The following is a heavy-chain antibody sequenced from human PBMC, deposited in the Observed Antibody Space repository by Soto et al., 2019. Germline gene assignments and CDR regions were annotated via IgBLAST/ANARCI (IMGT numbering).Heavy chain of an antibody. D-gene: IGHD3-10*01. J-gene: IGHJ6*02. CDR3: ARYPNAIYGSGSLSLDV. Sequence: QVQLQESGPGLVKPSQTLSLTCTVSGGSISSGGNHWTWIRQHPGKGLEWIGFIYYTGSTDYNPTLKSRLTISVDTSKNQFSLRLSSVTAADTAVYYCARYPNAIYGSGSLSLDVWGQGTTVTVSS. CDR1: GGSISSGGNH. V-gene: IGHV4-31*03. CDR2: IYYTGST.